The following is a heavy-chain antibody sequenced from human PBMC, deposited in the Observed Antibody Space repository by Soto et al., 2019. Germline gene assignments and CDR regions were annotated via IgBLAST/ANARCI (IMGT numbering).Heavy chain of an antibody. CDR2: ISGSGGST. CDR3: AKVGDDYYDSSGYYQNYYGMDV. Sequence: GGSLRLSCAASGFTFSSYAMSWVRQAPGKGLEWVSAISGSGGSTYYADSVKGRFTISRDNSKNTLYLQMNSLRAEDTAVYYCAKVGDDYYDSSGYYQNYYGMDVWGQGTTVTVSS. D-gene: IGHD3-22*01. CDR1: GFTFSSYA. J-gene: IGHJ6*02. V-gene: IGHV3-23*01.